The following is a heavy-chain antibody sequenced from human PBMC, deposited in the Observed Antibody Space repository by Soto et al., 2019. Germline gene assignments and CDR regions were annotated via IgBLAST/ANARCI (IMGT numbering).Heavy chain of an antibody. V-gene: IGHV3-7*01. J-gene: IGHJ5*02. CDR3: ARELDT. D-gene: IGHD2-2*03. Sequence: PEGSLRLSCAASGFTFSTYWMNWARLAPGKGLEWVAHIKQDGSEKHYVDSVKGRFTISRDNAKNSLYLQLNSLRVEDTAVYYWARELDTWGQGTLVTVSS. CDR2: IKQDGSEK. CDR1: GFTFSTYW.